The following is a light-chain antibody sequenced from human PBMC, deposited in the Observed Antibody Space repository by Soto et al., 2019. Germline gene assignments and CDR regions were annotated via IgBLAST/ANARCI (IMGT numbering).Light chain of an antibody. CDR2: GAS. J-gene: IGKJ5*01. V-gene: IGKV1-12*01. Sequence: QMTQSPSSVSASVGDRVTITCRASQDISTWLAWYQQKPGKAPSLLIYGASNLQRGVPSRFSGRGSGTEFTLTISSLQPEDFATYYCQQANSFPTFGRGTRMEIK. CDR1: QDISTW. CDR3: QQANSFPT.